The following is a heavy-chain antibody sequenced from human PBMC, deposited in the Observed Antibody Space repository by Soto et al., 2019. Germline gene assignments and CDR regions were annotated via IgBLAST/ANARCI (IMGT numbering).Heavy chain of an antibody. CDR1: ESTVSRDW. D-gene: IGHD1-26*01. Sequence: EVHLVESGGGLVQTGGSLRLSCAIFESTVSRDWMNWVRQAPGKGLEWVAHINQDGSEKYYMDSVKGRFTISRDKAKKSLYLQMNSLRTADTAMYYCSGGVGDAFWGQGTLVTVSS. CDR3: SGGVGDAF. CDR2: INQDGSEK. J-gene: IGHJ4*02. V-gene: IGHV3-7*04.